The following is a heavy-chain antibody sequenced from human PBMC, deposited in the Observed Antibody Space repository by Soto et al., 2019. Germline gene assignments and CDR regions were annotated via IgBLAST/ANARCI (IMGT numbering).Heavy chain of an antibody. CDR1: GFTFSTYW. Sequence: EVQLLESGGDLIQPGGSLRLSCAASGFTFSTYWMHWVRQAPGKGLVWVSRINSEGSSTNYADSVKGRFTISRDNAKNTLYLQMNSLRAEDTAVYYCARGGTGTTRGLVGYWGQGTLVTVSS. D-gene: IGHD1-7*01. CDR2: INSEGSST. V-gene: IGHV3-74*02. J-gene: IGHJ4*02. CDR3: ARGGTGTTRGLVGY.